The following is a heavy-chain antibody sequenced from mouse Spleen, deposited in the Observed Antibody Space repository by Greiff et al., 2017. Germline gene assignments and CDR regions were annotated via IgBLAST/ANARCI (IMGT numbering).Heavy chain of an antibody. CDR2: IYPRSGNT. V-gene: IGHV1-81*01. D-gene: IGHD1-1*01. Sequence: VQLQQSGAELARPGASVKLSCKASGYTFTSYGISWVKQRTGQGLEWIGEIYPRSGNTYYNEKFKGKATLTADKSSSTAYMELRSLTSEDSAVYFCASTVVAPFAMDYWGQGTSVTVSS. J-gene: IGHJ4*01. CDR3: ASTVVAPFAMDY. CDR1: GYTFTSYG.